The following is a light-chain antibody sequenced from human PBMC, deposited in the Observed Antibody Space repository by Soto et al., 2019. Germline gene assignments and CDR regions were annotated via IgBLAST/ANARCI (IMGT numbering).Light chain of an antibody. Sequence: QSALTQPASVSGSPGQSITISCTGTSSYVGSYNLVSWYQQHPGKAPKLMIYEGSKRPSGVSNRFSGSKSGNTASLTISGLQAEYEADYYCCSYAGSSTYVFGTGTKSPS. V-gene: IGLV2-23*01. CDR1: SSYVGSYNL. CDR3: CSYAGSSTYV. CDR2: EGS. J-gene: IGLJ1*01.